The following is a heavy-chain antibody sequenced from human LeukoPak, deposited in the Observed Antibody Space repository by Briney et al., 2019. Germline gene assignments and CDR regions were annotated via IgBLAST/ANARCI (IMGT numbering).Heavy chain of an antibody. D-gene: IGHD3-9*01. J-gene: IGHJ4*02. CDR2: IFYSGGT. CDR3: ARAEYYDILTGSYPRGYYFDY. CDR1: GGAITTYY. V-gene: IGHV4-59*01. Sequence: SETLSLTCTVSGGAITTYYWGWIRQPPGKGLEWIGYIFYSGGTNYNPSLKSRVTISVDTSKNQFSLKLSSVTAADTAVYYCARAEYYDILTGSYPRGYYFDYWGQGTLVTVSS.